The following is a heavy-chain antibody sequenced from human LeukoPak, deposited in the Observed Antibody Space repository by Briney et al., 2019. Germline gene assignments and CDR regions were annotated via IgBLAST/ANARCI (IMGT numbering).Heavy chain of an antibody. Sequence: GGSLRLSCAASGFTLRSSAMSWVRQAPGKGLEWVSAISGDGGTISYAASVRGCFTISRDNVKNFLYLQMNSVRAEDTALYYCAKDFRSGSPWFYGMVVWGQGATVTVSS. CDR2: ISGDGGTI. D-gene: IGHD3-3*01. CDR1: GFTLRSSA. CDR3: AKDFRSGSPWFYGMVV. V-gene: IGHV3-23*01. J-gene: IGHJ6*02.